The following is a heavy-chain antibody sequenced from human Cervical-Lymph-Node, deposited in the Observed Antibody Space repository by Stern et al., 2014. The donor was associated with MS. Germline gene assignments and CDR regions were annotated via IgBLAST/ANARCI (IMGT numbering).Heavy chain of an antibody. J-gene: IGHJ4*02. CDR3: ARGGRMASMFY. V-gene: IGHV4-59*01. CDR1: GGSMPDYY. D-gene: IGHD5-24*01. Sequence: QLQLQESGPGLVRPSETLSLTCNVSGGSMPDYYWSLIRQPPGKGLEWIGYVYHTGSTSYNPSLKSRVTISIDTSKSQFALKVNSVTTADTAVYYCARGGRMASMFYWGQGTLVTVSS. CDR2: VYHTGST.